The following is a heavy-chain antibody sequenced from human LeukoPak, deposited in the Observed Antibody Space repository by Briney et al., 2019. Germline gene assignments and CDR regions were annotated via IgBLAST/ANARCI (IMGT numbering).Heavy chain of an antibody. D-gene: IGHD2-2*01. CDR2: ISYDGSNK. J-gene: IGHJ6*03. CDR3: ARVIGDIVVVPAAMDYYYYMDV. Sequence: GGSLRLSCAASGFTFSSYAMHWVRQAPGKGLEWVAVISYDGSNKYYADSVKGRFTISRDNAKNSLYLQMNSLRAEDTAVYYCARVIGDIVVVPAAMDYYYYMDVWGKGTTVTVSS. V-gene: IGHV3-30-3*01. CDR1: GFTFSSYA.